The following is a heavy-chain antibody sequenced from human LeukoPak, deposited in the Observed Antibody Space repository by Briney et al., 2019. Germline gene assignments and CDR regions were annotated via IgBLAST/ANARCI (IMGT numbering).Heavy chain of an antibody. D-gene: IGHD1-14*01. J-gene: IGHJ4*02. CDR3: VIRIPGNDY. Sequence: ASVKVSCKASGYIFTGYYMHWVRQAPGQGLEWMGWINPNSGDTNYAQKFQGRVTMTRDTSISTAYMELSRLRSEDMAVYYCVIRIPGNDYWGQGTRVTVSS. V-gene: IGHV1-2*02. CDR1: GYIFTGYY. CDR2: INPNSGDT.